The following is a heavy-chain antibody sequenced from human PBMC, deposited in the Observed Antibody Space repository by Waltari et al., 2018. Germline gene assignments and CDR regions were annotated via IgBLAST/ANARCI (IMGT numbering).Heavy chain of an antibody. J-gene: IGHJ6*03. CDR3: ATRSRLHYYYYYMDV. D-gene: IGHD4-4*01. Sequence: QVQLVQSGAEVKKPGASVKVSCKASGYTFTSYYMHWVRQAPGQGLEWMGKITPRGGSTRYAQKFQGRVTMTRDTSTSTVYMELSSLRSEDTAVYYCATRSRLHYYYYYMDVWGKGTTVTVSS. V-gene: IGHV1-46*01. CDR1: GYTFTSYY. CDR2: ITPRGGST.